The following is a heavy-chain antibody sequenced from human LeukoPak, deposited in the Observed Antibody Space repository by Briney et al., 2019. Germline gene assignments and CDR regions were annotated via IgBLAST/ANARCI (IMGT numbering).Heavy chain of an antibody. D-gene: IGHD1-1*01. J-gene: IGHJ3*02. Sequence: KPSETLSLTCTVSGGSISSYYWSWIRQPPGKGLEWIGEINHSGSTNYNPSLKSRVTISVDTSKNQFSLKLSSVTAADTAVYYCARVEGDDAFDIWGQGTMVTVSS. V-gene: IGHV4-34*01. CDR1: GGSISSYY. CDR2: INHSGST. CDR3: ARVEGDDAFDI.